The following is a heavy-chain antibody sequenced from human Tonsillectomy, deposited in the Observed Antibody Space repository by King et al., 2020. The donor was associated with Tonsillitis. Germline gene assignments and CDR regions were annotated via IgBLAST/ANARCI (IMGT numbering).Heavy chain of an antibody. D-gene: IGHD3-22*01. CDR2: IYRAGSST. Sequence: VQLVESGGGLVQSGGSLRLSCAASGFTFSSYAMTWVRQAPGKGLEWVSVIYRAGSSTYSADSVKGRFTISRDNSKNTLYLQMNSRRAEDTAIYYCAKIGSSGYYYFDYWGQGTLVTVSS. V-gene: IGHV3-23*03. CDR3: AKIGSSGYYYFDY. J-gene: IGHJ4*02. CDR1: GFTFSSYA.